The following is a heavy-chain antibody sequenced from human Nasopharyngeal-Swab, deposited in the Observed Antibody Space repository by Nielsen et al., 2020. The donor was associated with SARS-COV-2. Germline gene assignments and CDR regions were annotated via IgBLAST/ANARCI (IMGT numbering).Heavy chain of an antibody. D-gene: IGHD3-22*01. J-gene: IGHJ3*02. CDR2: IYYSGST. CDR3: ARKDDSSGYYLRVGAFDI. Sequence: SETLSLTCTVSGGSISSYYWSWIRQPPGKGLEWIGYIYYSGSTNYNPSLKRRVTISVDTSKNQFSLKLSSVTAADTAVYYCARKDDSSGYYLRVGAFDIWGQGTMVTVSS. CDR1: GGSISSYY. V-gene: IGHV4-59*01.